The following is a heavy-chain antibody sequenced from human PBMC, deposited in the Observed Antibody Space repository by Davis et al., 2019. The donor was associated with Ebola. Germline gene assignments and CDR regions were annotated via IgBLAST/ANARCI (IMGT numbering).Heavy chain of an antibody. CDR1: GFTFSNFA. CDR2: IYDQST. V-gene: IGHV3-23*03. D-gene: IGHD6-19*01. CDR3: ATTQWLREFDN. Sequence: GGSLRLSCAASGFTFSNFAMSWVRQAPGKGLEWVSVIYDQSTAYADAVRGRFIISRDRSNNTLYLEMSSLRVDDTAVYYCATTQWLREFDNWGQGTLVTVSS. J-gene: IGHJ4*02.